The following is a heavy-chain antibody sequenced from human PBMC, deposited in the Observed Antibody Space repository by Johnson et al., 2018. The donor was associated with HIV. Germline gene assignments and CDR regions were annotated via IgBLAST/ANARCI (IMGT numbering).Heavy chain of an antibody. V-gene: IGHV3-23*04. CDR2: IIGSGGNT. D-gene: IGHD4-23*01. J-gene: IGHJ3*02. CDR1: GFTFNSYG. Sequence: MLLVESGGGVVQPGRSLRLSCAASGFTFNSYGMHWVRQAPGNGLEWLSTIIGSGGNTYYAESVKGRFTISRDNSKNTLYLQMNSLRAEDTAVYYCARRTVVSPGAFDIWGQGTMVTVAS. CDR3: ARRTVVSPGAFDI.